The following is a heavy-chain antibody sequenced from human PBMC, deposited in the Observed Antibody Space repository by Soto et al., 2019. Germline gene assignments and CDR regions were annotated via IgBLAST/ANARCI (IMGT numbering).Heavy chain of an antibody. Sequence: GGSLRLSCAASGFIFNSYAMNWVRQAPGKGLEWVSALTAGGGSTYYADSVQGRFTISRDNSKNTLYLQMNNLRADDTAVYYCAKDADCSSITCYFDYWGQGTLVTVSS. CDR1: GFIFNSYA. CDR3: AKDADCSSITCYFDY. V-gene: IGHV3-23*01. J-gene: IGHJ4*02. D-gene: IGHD2-2*01. CDR2: LTAGGGST.